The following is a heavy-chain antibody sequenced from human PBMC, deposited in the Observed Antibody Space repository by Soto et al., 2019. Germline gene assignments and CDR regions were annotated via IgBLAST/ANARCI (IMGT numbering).Heavy chain of an antibody. CDR1: GGTFSSYT. CDR2: IVPILGIA. V-gene: IGHV1-69*04. J-gene: IGHJ5*02. D-gene: IGHD2-15*01. CDR3: AREYEYCSGGSCYPNWFDP. Sequence: SVKVSCKASGGTFSSYTISWVRQAPGQGLEWMGRIVPILGIANYAQKFQGRVTITADKSTSTAYMELRSLRSDDTAVYYCAREYEYCSGGSCYPNWFDPWGQGTLVTVSS.